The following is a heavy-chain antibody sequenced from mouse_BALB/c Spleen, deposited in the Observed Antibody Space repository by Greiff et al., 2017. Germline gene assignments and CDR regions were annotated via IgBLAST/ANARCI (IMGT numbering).Heavy chain of an antibody. J-gene: IGHJ4*01. V-gene: IGHV1S81*02. CDR3: TRRRCYPYAMDY. D-gene: IGHD2-12*01. CDR1: GYTFTSYY. Sequence: QVQLRQSGAELVKPGASVKLSCKASGYTFTSYYMYWVKQRPGQGLEWIGEINPSNGGTNFNEKFKSKATLTVDKSSSTAYMQLSSLTSEDSAVYYCTRRRCYPYAMDYWGQGTSVTVSS. CDR2: INPSNGGT.